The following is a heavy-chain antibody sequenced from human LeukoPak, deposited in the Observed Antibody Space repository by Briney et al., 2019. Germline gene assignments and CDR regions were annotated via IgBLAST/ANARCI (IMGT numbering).Heavy chain of an antibody. V-gene: IGHV4-4*02. CDR1: GGSISSSNW. CDR3: ARARGRAVAVAFDI. J-gene: IGHJ3*02. D-gene: IGHD6-19*01. CDR2: IYHSGST. Sequence: SETLSPTRAVSGGSISSSNWWSWVRQPPGKGLEWIGEIYHSGSTNYNPSLKSRVTISVDKSKNQFSLKLSSVTAADTAVYYCARARGRAVAVAFDIWGQGTMVTVSS.